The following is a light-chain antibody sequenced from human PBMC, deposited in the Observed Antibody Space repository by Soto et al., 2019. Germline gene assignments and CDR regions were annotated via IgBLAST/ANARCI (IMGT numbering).Light chain of an antibody. J-gene: IGKJ2*01. CDR1: QSLLHSNGYNY. V-gene: IGKV2-28*01. CDR3: MQGLQTLRT. Sequence: DLVMTQSPLSLPVTPGEPASISCRSSQSLLHSNGYNYLDWFLQKPGQSPQLLIYLGSNRASGVPDRFTGSGSGTDFTLKISRVEAEDVGVYSCMQGLQTLRTFGQGTKLERK. CDR2: LGS.